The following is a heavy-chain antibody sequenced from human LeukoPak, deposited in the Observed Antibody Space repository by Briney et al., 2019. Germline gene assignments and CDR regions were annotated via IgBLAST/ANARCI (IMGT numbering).Heavy chain of an antibody. CDR2: IRSKTNNYAT. J-gene: IGHJ3*02. Sequence: PGGSLELSCAASGFTFSGSDIHWVRQASGKGLEWVGHIRSKTNNYATADAASVKGRFTFSRDDSKNTAYIQMNSLKTEDTAVYYCTRHNYDRSGYGAFDIRGQGTMVTVSS. CDR1: GFTFSGSD. V-gene: IGHV3-73*01. CDR3: TRHNYDRSGYGAFDI. D-gene: IGHD3-22*01.